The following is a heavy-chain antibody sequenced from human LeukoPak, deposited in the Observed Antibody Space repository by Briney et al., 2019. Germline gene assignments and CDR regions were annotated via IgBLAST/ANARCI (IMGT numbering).Heavy chain of an antibody. D-gene: IGHD5/OR15-5a*01. V-gene: IGHV3-23*01. CDR1: GFIFGNYG. J-gene: IGHJ6*03. CDR2: ISNTATNT. CDR3: ARGSRAIVSTKFARGRYMDV. Sequence: PGGSLRLSCAASGFIFGNYGMSWVRQVPGKGLEWVSSISNTATNTHYADSVKGRFTISRDNSKNTLYLQMNSLRAEDTASYYCARGSRAIVSTKFARGRYMDVWGKGTTVTVSS.